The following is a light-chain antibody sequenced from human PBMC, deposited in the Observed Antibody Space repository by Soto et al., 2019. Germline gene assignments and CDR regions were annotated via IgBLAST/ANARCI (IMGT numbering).Light chain of an antibody. Sequence: SPEAAYLSLGELATLSCQASQSVSSSYLAWYQQHPGQPPRLLIYGTSTRATGIPARFSGSGSGTEFSLTISSLQSEDFAVYYCQHSSYWTVRFGQGTRLDIK. J-gene: IGKJ5*01. CDR2: GTS. CDR3: QHSSYWTVR. CDR1: QSVSSSY. V-gene: IGKV3-15*01.